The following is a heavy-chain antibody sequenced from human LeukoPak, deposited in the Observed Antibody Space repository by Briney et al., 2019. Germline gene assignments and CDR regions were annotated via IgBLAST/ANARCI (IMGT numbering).Heavy chain of an antibody. CDR3: AKDGNIVVVVAVPWYFDY. CDR2: ISYDGSNK. CDR1: GFTFSSYG. V-gene: IGHV3-30*18. J-gene: IGHJ4*02. D-gene: IGHD2-15*01. Sequence: GRSLRLSCAASGFTFSSYGLHWVRQAPGKGLEWVAVISYDGSNKYYADSVKGRFTISRDNSKNTLYLQMNSLRAEDTAVYYCAKDGNIVVVVAVPWYFDYWGQGTLVTVSS.